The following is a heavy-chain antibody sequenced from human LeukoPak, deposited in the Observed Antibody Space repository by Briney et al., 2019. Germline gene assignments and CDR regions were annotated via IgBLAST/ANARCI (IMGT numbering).Heavy chain of an antibody. CDR1: GYTFTSYA. V-gene: IGHV1-3*01. J-gene: IGHJ3*02. Sequence: ASVKVSCKASGYTFTSYAMHWVRQAPGQRLEWMGWINAGNGNTKYSQKFQGRVTITADESTSTAYMELSSLRSEDTAVYYCARDLTSGGYYDSSGYYPDAFDIWGQGTMVTVSS. CDR3: ARDLTSGGYYDSSGYYPDAFDI. D-gene: IGHD3-22*01. CDR2: INAGNGNT.